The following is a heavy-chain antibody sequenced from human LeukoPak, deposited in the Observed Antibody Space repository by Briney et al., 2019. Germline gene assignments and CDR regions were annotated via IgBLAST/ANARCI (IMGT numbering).Heavy chain of an antibody. CDR3: AREADGDYLPDYFDY. D-gene: IGHD4-17*01. Sequence: GGSLRLSCAASGFAFSSNWMHWVRQTPGKGLVWVSRINSGGSGTSYAASVEGRFTISRDNVKNTLYLQMNSLRAEDTAVYYCAREADGDYLPDYFDYWGQGTLVTVSS. V-gene: IGHV3-74*01. CDR2: INSGGSGT. CDR1: GFAFSSNW. J-gene: IGHJ4*02.